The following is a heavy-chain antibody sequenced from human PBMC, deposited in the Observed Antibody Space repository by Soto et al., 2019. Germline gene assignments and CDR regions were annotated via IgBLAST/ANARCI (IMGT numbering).Heavy chain of an antibody. D-gene: IGHD2-2*01. V-gene: IGHV1-2*02. CDR2: INPNSGGT. CDR3: AGGTVVVPAATVGLDV. Sequence: ASVKVSCKASGYTFTGYYMHWVRQAPGQGLEWMGWINPNSGGTNYAQKFQGRVTMTRDTSISTAYMELSRLRSDDTAVYYCAGGTVVVPAATVGLDVWGQGTTVTVSS. J-gene: IGHJ6*02. CDR1: GYTFTGYY.